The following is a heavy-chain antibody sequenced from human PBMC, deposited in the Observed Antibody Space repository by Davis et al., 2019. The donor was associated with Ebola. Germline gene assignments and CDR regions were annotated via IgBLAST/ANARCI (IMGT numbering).Heavy chain of an antibody. D-gene: IGHD4-11*01. CDR3: ARDSPYSNHNWFDP. CDR1: GFTFSSYW. J-gene: IGHJ5*02. CDR2: INSDGSST. V-gene: IGHV3-74*01. Sequence: GESLKISCAASGFTFSSYWMHWVRQAPGKGLVWVSRINSDGSSTNYADSVKGRFTISRDNSKNTLYLQMNSLRAEDTAVYYCARDSPYSNHNWFDPWGQGTLVTVSS.